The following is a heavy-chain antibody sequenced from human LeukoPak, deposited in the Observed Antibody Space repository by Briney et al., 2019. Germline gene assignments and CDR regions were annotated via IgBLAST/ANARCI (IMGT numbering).Heavy chain of an antibody. J-gene: IGHJ4*02. CDR1: GYIFTSYW. V-gene: IGHV5-51*01. CDR2: IYPGDSDT. D-gene: IGHD6-19*01. CDR3: AKTQYTTGWYADY. Sequence: GEPLKISCKGSGYIFTSYWIAWLRQLPGKGLEWLGVIYPGDSDTRYSPSFQGQVTISADKSISTAYLQWGSLKASDTAMYYCAKTQYTTGWYADYWGQGTLVTVSS.